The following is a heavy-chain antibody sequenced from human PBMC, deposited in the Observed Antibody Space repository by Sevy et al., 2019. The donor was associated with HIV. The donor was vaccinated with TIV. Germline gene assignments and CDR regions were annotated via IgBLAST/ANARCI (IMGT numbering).Heavy chain of an antibody. D-gene: IGHD3-9*01. CDR2: IWYDGSNK. V-gene: IGHV3-33*01. CDR1: GFTFSSYG. J-gene: IGHJ4*02. CDR3: ARVRNYDILTGYHPFDY. Sequence: GGSLRLSCAASGFTFSSYGMHWVRQAPGKGLEWVAVIWYDGSNKYYADSVKGRFTISRDDSKNTLYLQMNSLRAEDTAVYYCARVRNYDILTGYHPFDYWGQGTLVTVSS.